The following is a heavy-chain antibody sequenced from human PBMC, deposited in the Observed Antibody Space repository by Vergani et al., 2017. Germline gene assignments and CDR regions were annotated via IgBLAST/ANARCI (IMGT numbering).Heavy chain of an antibody. CDR2: IYWNDAQ. Sequence: QITFTESGPTLVKPTQTLTLTCTFSGFSLNTRGVSVAWIRQPPGKALDWLALIYWNDAQHYSPSLHNRVTITKDTSKHQVVLTMTNMDYVDTGTYYCVYRKTECGTTGCLYPFYYYYCMDVWGKGTTVTVSS. V-gene: IGHV2-5*04. CDR1: GFSLNTRGVS. CDR3: VYRKTECGTTGCLYPFYYYYCMDV. D-gene: IGHD1-7*01. J-gene: IGHJ6*03.